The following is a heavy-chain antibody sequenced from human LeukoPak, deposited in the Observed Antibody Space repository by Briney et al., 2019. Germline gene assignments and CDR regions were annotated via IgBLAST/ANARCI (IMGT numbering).Heavy chain of an antibody. CDR1: GYTFTSYG. CDR3: ARDGETTSGQWLVYYYYGMDV. Sequence: ASVKVSCKASGYTFTSYGISWVRQAPGQRLEWMGWINAGNGNTKYSQKFQGRVTITRDTSASTAYMELSSLRSEDTAVYYCARDGETTSGQWLVYYYYGMDVWGQGTTVTVSS. J-gene: IGHJ6*02. CDR2: INAGNGNT. V-gene: IGHV1-3*01. D-gene: IGHD6-19*01.